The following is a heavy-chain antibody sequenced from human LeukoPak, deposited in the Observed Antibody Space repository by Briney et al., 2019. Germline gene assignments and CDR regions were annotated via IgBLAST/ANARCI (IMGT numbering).Heavy chain of an antibody. CDR3: SKDPYDYVWGSYHIDY. D-gene: IGHD3-16*01. V-gene: IGHV3-23*01. J-gene: IGHJ4*02. Sequence: GGSLRLSCAGSRFTFSSYAMNWLRQAPGKGLEWVSAISGSGHSTYYADSVKGRFTISRDNSRNTLYLQMNSLRAEDTAVYYCSKDPYDYVWGSYHIDYWGQRALVTVSS. CDR2: ISGSGHST. CDR1: RFTFSSYA.